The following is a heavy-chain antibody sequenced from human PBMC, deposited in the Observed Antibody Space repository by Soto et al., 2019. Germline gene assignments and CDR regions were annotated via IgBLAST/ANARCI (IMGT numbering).Heavy chain of an antibody. CDR2: IKRIGSA. CDR3: ARGGVDMIRGITGKRTWLDP. D-gene: IGHD3-10*01. V-gene: IGHV4-34*01. CDR1: GGSLSSYY. J-gene: IGHJ5*02. Sequence: QVQLQQWGDGLLKPSETLSLTCAVYGGSLSSYYWNWIRQSPGKGLEWIGDIKRIGSANYNPSLTGRVTMSVDSSKNQFYLRLTSVTAADTAMYYCARGGVDMIRGITGKRTWLDPWGQGTLVIVS.